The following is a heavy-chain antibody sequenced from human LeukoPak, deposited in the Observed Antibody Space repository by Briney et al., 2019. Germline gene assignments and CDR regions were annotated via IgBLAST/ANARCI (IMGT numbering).Heavy chain of an antibody. Sequence: PGGSLRLSCAASGFTFSSYSMIWVRQAPGRGLEWVSGISWNRRSIGYADSVKGRFTISRDNSKNTLYLQMNSLRAEDTAVYYCAKEGLWFGEFDFDYWGQGTLVTVSS. CDR3: AKEGLWFGEFDFDY. J-gene: IGHJ4*02. V-gene: IGHV3-23*01. CDR1: GFTFSSYS. CDR2: ISWNRRSI. D-gene: IGHD3-10*01.